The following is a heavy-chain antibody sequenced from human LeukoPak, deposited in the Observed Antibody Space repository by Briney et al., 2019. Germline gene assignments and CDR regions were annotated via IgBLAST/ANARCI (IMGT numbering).Heavy chain of an antibody. CDR2: ISGSGGST. V-gene: IGHV3-23*01. Sequence: GGSLRLSCAASGFTFSSYAMSWVRQAPGKGLEWVSAISGSGGSTYYADSVKGRFTISRDNSKNTLYLRMNSLRAEDTAVYYCAKEVGYYYDSSGYCDYWGQGTLVTVSS. CDR1: GFTFSSYA. CDR3: AKEVGYYYDSSGYCDY. D-gene: IGHD3-22*01. J-gene: IGHJ4*02.